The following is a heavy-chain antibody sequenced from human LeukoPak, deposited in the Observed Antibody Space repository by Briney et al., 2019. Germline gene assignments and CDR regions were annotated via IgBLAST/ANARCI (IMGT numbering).Heavy chain of an antibody. CDR1: GYTFTGYY. D-gene: IGHD3-16*01. CDR3: ARERRKFVGFDP. V-gene: IGHV1-2*02. CDR2: INPNSAGT. Sequence: PGGSLRLSCAASGYTFTGYYMHWLRQAPGQGLEWMGWINPNSAGTHYAQKFQGSVTMSRDTSISTAYMELSRLRSDDTAVYYCARERRKFVGFDPWGQGTLVTVSS. J-gene: IGHJ5*02.